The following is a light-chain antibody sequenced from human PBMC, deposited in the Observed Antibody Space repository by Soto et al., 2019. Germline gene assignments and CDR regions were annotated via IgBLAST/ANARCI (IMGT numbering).Light chain of an antibody. Sequence: EIVMTQSPATLSLSPGERATLSGMASQSVSSYLAWYQQKPGQAPRLLIYGASTRATGIPARFSGSGSGTEFTLTISSLQSEDFAVYYCQQYNKWPPWTFGQGTKVDIK. J-gene: IGKJ1*01. CDR3: QQYNKWPPWT. V-gene: IGKV3-15*01. CDR1: QSVSSY. CDR2: GAS.